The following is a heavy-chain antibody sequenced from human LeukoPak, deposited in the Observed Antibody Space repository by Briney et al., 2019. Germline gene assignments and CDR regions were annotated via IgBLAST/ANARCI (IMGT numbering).Heavy chain of an antibody. CDR2: IYYSGST. Sequence: PSETLSLTCTVSGGSISSSSYYWGWIRQPPGKGLEWIRSIYYSGSTYYNPSLKSRVTISVDTSKNQFSLKLSSVTAADTAVYYCARGRHPGLRITMVRGALFDYWGQGTLVTVSS. V-gene: IGHV4-39*07. J-gene: IGHJ4*02. CDR1: GGSISSSSYY. CDR3: ARGRHPGLRITMVRGALFDY. D-gene: IGHD3-10*01.